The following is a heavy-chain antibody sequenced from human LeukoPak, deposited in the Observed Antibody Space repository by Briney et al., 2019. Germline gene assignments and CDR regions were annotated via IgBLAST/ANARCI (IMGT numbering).Heavy chain of an antibody. CDR3: AKDHHPVNHEGFGSNWLNP. CDR1: GFTFNSFG. D-gene: IGHD3-3*01. J-gene: IGHJ5*02. Sequence: PGGSLRLSCAASGFTFNSFGIHWVRQAPGKGLEWVAVIYYDGSNNFYSDSVKGRFTISRDNSKNTVFLQMSSLGAEDTAVYYCAKDHHPVNHEGFGSNWLNPWAREPWSPSPQ. CDR2: IYYDGSNN. V-gene: IGHV3-33*06.